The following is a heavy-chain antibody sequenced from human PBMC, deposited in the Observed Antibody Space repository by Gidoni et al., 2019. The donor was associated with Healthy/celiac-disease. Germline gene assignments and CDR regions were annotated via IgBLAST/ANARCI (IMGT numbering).Heavy chain of an antibody. V-gene: IGHV3-21*01. D-gene: IGHD3-3*01. J-gene: IGHJ6*02. CDR3: ARVWDYDFWSAPHYYYYGMDV. CDR2: ISSSSSYI. CDR1: GFPFSSYS. Sequence: EVQLLESGGGLVKPVGSRRLACAASGFPFSSYSFTLGRQAPGKGLEWFSSISSSSSYIYYADSVKGRFTISRDNAKNSLYLQMNSLRAEDTAVYYCARVWDYDFWSAPHYYYYGMDVWGQGTTVTVSS.